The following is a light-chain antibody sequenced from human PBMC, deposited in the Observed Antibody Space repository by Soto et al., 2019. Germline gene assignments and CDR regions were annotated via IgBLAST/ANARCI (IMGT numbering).Light chain of an antibody. Sequence: QAVVTQPPSASGTPGQRVTISCSGSSSNIGSNYVCWYQQLPGTAPKLLIYSNNQRPAGVPDRFSGSKSGTSASLAISGLWSEDEADYYCAAWDDTLRGHWVFGGGTKVTVL. V-gene: IGLV1-47*02. CDR3: AAWDDTLRGHWV. J-gene: IGLJ3*02. CDR1: SSNIGSNY. CDR2: SNN.